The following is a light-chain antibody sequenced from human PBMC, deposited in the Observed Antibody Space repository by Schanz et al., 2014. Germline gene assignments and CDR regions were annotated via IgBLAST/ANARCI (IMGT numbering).Light chain of an antibody. CDR1: SSDVGGYNY. CDR3: CSYTSSTTRV. Sequence: QSALTQPRSVSGSPGQSVTISCTGTSSDVGGYNYVSWYQQHPGKAPQLMIHDVTKRPSGVPDRFSGSKSGNTASLTISGLQAEDEADYFCCSYTSSTTRVFGGGTQLTVL. CDR2: DVT. J-gene: IGLJ3*02. V-gene: IGLV2-11*01.